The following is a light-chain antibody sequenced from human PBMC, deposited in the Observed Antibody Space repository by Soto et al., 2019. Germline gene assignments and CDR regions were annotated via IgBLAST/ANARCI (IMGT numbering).Light chain of an antibody. Sequence: QAVVTQPPSVSGAPGQRVTISCTGSTSNIGAGYDVHWYQQFPGTAPKLLIYVNSNRPSGVPDRFSGSKSGTSASLAITGLQPEDGADYYCQSYDSTLSGSVFGGGTKLTVL. J-gene: IGLJ2*01. CDR1: TSNIGAGYD. V-gene: IGLV1-40*01. CDR2: VNS. CDR3: QSYDSTLSGSV.